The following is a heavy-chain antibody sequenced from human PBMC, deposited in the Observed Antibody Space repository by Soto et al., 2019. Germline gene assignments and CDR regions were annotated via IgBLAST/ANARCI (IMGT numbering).Heavy chain of an antibody. CDR2: INHSGST. CDR3: ARRGYCSSTSCYVDY. CDR1: GGSFSGYY. Sequence: SETLSLTCAVSGGSFSGYYWSWIRQPTGKGQEWIGEINHSGSTNYNPSLKSRVTISVDTSKNQFSLKLSSVTAADTAVYYCARRGYCSSTSCYVDYWGQGTLVTVSS. J-gene: IGHJ4*02. V-gene: IGHV4-34*01. D-gene: IGHD2-2*01.